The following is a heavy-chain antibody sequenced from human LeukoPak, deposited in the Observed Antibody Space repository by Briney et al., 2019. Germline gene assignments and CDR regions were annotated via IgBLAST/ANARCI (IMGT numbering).Heavy chain of an antibody. CDR2: IYVGGST. D-gene: IGHD1-26*01. CDR1: GGSIRSGSHL. J-gene: IGHJ2*01. V-gene: IGHV4-61*02. Sequence: SETLSLTCTVSGGSIRSGSHLWSWIRQPAGKGLEWIGRIYVGGSTKYNSSLKSRVTMSIDTSKNQFSLKLSSVTAADTAVYYCTNLREEYFDIWGRGTLVTVSS. CDR3: TNLREEYFDI.